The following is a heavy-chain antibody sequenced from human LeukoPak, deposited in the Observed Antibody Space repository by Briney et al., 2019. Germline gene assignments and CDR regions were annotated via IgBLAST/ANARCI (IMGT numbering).Heavy chain of an antibody. J-gene: IGHJ3*02. CDR1: GFTFSSYA. V-gene: IGHV3-64*01. Sequence: GGSLRLSCAASGFTFSSYAMHWVRQAPGKGLEYVSAISSNGGSTYYANSVKGRFTISRDNSKNTLYLQMNSLRAEDTAVYYCAKDNAITDAFDIWGQGTMVTVSS. D-gene: IGHD1-14*01. CDR3: AKDNAITDAFDI. CDR2: ISSNGGST.